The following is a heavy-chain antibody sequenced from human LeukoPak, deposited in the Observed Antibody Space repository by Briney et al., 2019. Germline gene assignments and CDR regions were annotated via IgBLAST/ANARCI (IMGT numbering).Heavy chain of an antibody. CDR3: ASPMAWAHNRRASDY. J-gene: IGHJ4*02. Sequence: SETLSLTCTVSGGSISSSSYYWGWIRQPPGKGLEWIGSIYYSGSAYYNPSLKSRVSISVDTSKNQFSLKLRSVTAADTAVYYCASPMAWAHNRRASDYWGLGTLVTVSS. V-gene: IGHV4-39*07. CDR1: GGSISSSSYY. CDR2: IYYSGSA. D-gene: IGHD5-24*01.